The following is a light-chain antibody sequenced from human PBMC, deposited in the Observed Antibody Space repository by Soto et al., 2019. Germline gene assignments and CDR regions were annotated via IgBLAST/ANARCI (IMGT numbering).Light chain of an antibody. V-gene: IGKV1-39*01. J-gene: IGKJ5*01. CDR3: QQTYTTPEIT. Sequence: DIQMTQSPPSLSVSVGDRVTITCQASQDISNYLHWFQQKPGKAPQLLIFDVSNLQTGVPSRFSGGGSGTDFTLTISSLQPEDFAIYYCQQTYTTPEITFGQGTRLEIK. CDR2: DVS. CDR1: QDISNY.